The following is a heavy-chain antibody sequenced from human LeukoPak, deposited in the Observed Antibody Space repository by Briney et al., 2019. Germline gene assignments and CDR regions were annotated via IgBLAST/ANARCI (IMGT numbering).Heavy chain of an antibody. CDR3: ARDQAISHMDV. CDR1: GFTFRNYG. Sequence: PGGSLRLSCAASGFTFRNYGMHWVRQAPGKGLEWVSSISSSSSYIYYADSVKGRFTISRDNAKNSLYLQMNSLRAEDTAVYYCARDQAISHMDVWGKGTTVTISS. V-gene: IGHV3-21*01. J-gene: IGHJ6*03. D-gene: IGHD3-9*01. CDR2: ISSSSSYI.